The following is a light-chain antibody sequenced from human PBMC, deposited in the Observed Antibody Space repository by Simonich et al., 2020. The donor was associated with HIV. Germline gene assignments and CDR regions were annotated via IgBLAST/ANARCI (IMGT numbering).Light chain of an antibody. CDR1: QSLEHSDGNTY. CDR3: MQRTHWWRT. CDR2: QVS. V-gene: IGKV2-30*02. Sequence: DVVMTQSPLSLPVTLGQPASISCRSSQSLEHSDGNTYLNWFQLRPGQSPRRLIYQVSTLDAGVPDRFSGSGSGTYFTLKISSVEAEDVGVYYCMQRTHWWRTFGQGTKVEIK. J-gene: IGKJ1*01.